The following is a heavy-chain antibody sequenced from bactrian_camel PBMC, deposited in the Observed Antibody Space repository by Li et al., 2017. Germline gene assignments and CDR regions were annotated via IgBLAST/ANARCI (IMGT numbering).Heavy chain of an antibody. J-gene: IGHJ6*01. V-gene: IGHV3S40*01. Sequence: DVQLVESGGGSVQSGGSLRLSCVASMFNYCMGWFRQAPGKEREGVAATYTGTGSTYYADSVKGRFTISQDNAKMTVYLQMNDLKPEDTGMYLCAADASPRGVLYQSPANRTFGLATLVPGARGPRSPSP. CDR3: AADASPRGVLYQSPANRTFGLATLVP. CDR2: TYTGTGST. CDR1: MFNYC. D-gene: IGHD2*01.